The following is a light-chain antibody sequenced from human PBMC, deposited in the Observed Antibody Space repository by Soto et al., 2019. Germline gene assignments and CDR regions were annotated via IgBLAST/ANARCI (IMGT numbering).Light chain of an antibody. CDR3: QKYNSAPFT. V-gene: IGKV3-11*01. CDR2: DAS. CDR1: QSVSSY. Sequence: EIVLTQSPATLSLSPGERATLSCRASQSVSSYLAWYQQKPGQAPRLLIYDASNRATGIPARFNGSGSGTDFTLTISSLEPEDFAVYYCQKYNSAPFTFGPGTKVDIK. J-gene: IGKJ3*01.